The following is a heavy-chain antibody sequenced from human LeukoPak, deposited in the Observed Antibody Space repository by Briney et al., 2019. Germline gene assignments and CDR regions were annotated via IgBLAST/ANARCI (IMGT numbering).Heavy chain of an antibody. J-gene: IGHJ4*02. CDR2: IYYSGST. Sequence: SQTLSLTCTVSGGSISSGDYYWSWIRQPPGKCLEWIGYIYYSGSTYYNPSLKSRVTISVDTSKNQFSLKLSSVTAADTAVYYCARATPYYYDSSGYYPRWGQGTLVTVSS. CDR3: ARATPYYYDSSGYYPR. V-gene: IGHV4-30-4*01. CDR1: GGSISSGDYY. D-gene: IGHD3-22*01.